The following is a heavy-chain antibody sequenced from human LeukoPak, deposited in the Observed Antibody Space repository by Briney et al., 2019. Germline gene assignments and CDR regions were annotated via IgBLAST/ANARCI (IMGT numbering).Heavy chain of an antibody. CDR2: IYTSGST. D-gene: IGHD6-25*01. Sequence: SETLSLTCTVSGGSLSSYYWSWIRQPAGEGLEWIGRIYTSGSTNYNPSLKSRVTMSVDTSKNQFSLKLSSVTAADTAVYYCARGGAAGAFDIWGQGTMVTVSS. V-gene: IGHV4-4*07. CDR3: ARGGAAGAFDI. J-gene: IGHJ3*02. CDR1: GGSLSSYY.